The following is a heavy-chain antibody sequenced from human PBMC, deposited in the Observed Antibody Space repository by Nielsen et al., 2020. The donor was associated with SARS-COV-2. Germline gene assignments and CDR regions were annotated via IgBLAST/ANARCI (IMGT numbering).Heavy chain of an antibody. J-gene: IGHJ6*02. CDR2: ISSSGSTI. CDR3: ARGSMVRGVTDYYYYGMDV. D-gene: IGHD3-10*01. V-gene: IGHV3-48*03. Sequence: WLRQPPGKGLEWVSYISSSGSTIYYADSVKGRFTISRDNAKNSLYLQMNSLRAEDTAVYYCARGSMVRGVTDYYYYGMDVWGQGTTVTVSS.